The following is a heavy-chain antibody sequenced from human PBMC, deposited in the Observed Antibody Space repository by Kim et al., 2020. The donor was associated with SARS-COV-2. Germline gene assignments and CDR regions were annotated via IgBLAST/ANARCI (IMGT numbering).Heavy chain of an antibody. Sequence: YTPSLKSRVTISVDTSKNQFSLKLSSVTAAATAVYYCARVSGYSSGWYPYWGQGTLVTVSS. D-gene: IGHD6-19*01. V-gene: IGHV4-59*01. CDR3: ARVSGYSSGWYPY. J-gene: IGHJ4*02.